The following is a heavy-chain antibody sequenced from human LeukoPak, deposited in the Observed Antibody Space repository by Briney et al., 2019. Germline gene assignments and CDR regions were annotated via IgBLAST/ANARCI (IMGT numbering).Heavy chain of an antibody. J-gene: IGHJ5*02. D-gene: IGHD3-22*01. CDR2: IRSNSDGGTI. Sequence: GGSLRLSCATSGFTFSNAWMNWVRQAPGKGLEWVGRIRSNSDGGTIGYAAPVKGRFTLSRDGSKTTLYLQMNSLQTEDTAVYYCATDFYDSTWGQGTLVTVSS. V-gene: IGHV3-15*07. CDR3: ATDFYDST. CDR1: GFTFSNAW.